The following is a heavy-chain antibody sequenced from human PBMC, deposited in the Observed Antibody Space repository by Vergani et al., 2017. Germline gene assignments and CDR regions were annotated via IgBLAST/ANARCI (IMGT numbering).Heavy chain of an antibody. Sequence: QVQLVQSGSEVKKPGASVKVSCKASGYTFTSYYMHWVRQAPGQGLEWMGIINPSGGSTSYAQKFQGRVTMTRDTSTSTVYMGLSSLRSEDTAVYYCARVGYGSNTSCPIFDYWGQGTLVTVSS. CDR3: ARVGYGSNTSCPIFDY. CDR2: INPSGGST. J-gene: IGHJ4*02. V-gene: IGHV1-46*03. D-gene: IGHD2-2*01. CDR1: GYTFTSYY.